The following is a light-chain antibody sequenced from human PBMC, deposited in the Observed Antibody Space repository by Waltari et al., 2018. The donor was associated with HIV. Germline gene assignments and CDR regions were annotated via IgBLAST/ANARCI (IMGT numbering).Light chain of an antibody. CDR2: GAS. CDR3: QQCSTSPNIMYT. CDR1: QSVRNTY. J-gene: IGKJ2*01. Sequence: EIVLTQSPGTLSLSPGVTATLPCSASQSVRNTYLTWFQQKPRQAPRLLNYGASSTSTGNTDRFSSSGSRTDLTLIIISLEPEDFEEYYCQQCSTSPNIMYTFGQGTKVEI. V-gene: IGKV3-20*01.